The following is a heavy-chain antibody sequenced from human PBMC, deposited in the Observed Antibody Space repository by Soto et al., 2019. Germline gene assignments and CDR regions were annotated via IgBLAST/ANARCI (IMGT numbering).Heavy chain of an antibody. CDR3: ARGSLSQWLTGSVGFDY. CDR2: IWYDGSNK. CDR1: GFTFSSYG. V-gene: IGHV3-33*01. Sequence: GGSLRLSCAASGFTFSSYGMHWVRQAPGKGLEWVAVIWYDGSNKYYADSVKGRFTISRDNSKNTLYLQMNSLRAEDTAVYYCARGSLSQWLTGSVGFDYWGQGTLVTVSS. J-gene: IGHJ4*02. D-gene: IGHD6-19*01.